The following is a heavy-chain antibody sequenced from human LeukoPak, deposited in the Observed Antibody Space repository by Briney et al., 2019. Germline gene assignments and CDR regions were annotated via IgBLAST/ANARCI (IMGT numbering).Heavy chain of an antibody. CDR3: ARDLEWEQHNAFDI. Sequence: GASVKVSCKASGYTFSSYGISWVRQAPGQGLEWMGWISAYNGNTNYAQKLQGRVTMATDTSTSTAYMELRSLRSDDTAVYYYARDLEWEQHNAFDIWGQGTMVTVSS. D-gene: IGHD1-26*01. CDR1: GYTFSSYG. J-gene: IGHJ3*02. V-gene: IGHV1-18*01. CDR2: ISAYNGNT.